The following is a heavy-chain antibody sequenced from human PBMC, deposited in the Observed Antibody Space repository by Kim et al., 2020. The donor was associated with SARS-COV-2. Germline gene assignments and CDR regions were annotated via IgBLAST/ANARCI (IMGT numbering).Heavy chain of an antibody. J-gene: IGHJ4*02. CDR2: INHSGST. D-gene: IGHD3-22*01. CDR3: ARGKTEISMIVVVMTGASNYFAF. Sequence: SETLSLTCAVDGGSLGGYSWTWIRQPPGKGLQWIGEINHSGSTNYNPSLKSRVTISLDTSKNQFSLRLKSVTAADTAVYYCARGKTEISMIVVVMTGASNYFAFWGQGNLVTVSS. V-gene: IGHV4-34*01. CDR1: GGSLGGYS.